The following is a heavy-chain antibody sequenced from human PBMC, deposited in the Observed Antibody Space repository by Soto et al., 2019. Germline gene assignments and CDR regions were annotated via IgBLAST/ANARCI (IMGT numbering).Heavy chain of an antibody. CDR3: ARGHTAMVDY. V-gene: IGHV4-34*01. D-gene: IGHD5-18*01. CDR2: INHSGST. CDR1: GGSFSGYY. J-gene: IGHJ4*02. Sequence: SETLSLTCAVYGGSFSGYYWSWIRQPPGKGLEWIGEINHSGSTNYNPSLKSRVTISVDTSKNQFSLKLSSVTAADTAVYYCARGHTAMVDYWGQGTLVTVSS.